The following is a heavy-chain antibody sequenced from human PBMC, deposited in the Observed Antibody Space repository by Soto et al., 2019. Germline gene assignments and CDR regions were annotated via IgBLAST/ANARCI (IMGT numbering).Heavy chain of an antibody. CDR3: VPGSSGGVGEDR. J-gene: IGHJ5*02. CDR2: ISESGATT. D-gene: IGHD1-26*01. Sequence: GGSLRLSCLASGFTFAGHAMTWVRQAPGKGLEWVSTISESGATTYYADSVKGRFTISRDNSKNTLFLQLSSLRVEDTALYYCVPGSSGGVGEDRWGQGTLVTVSS. V-gene: IGHV3-23*01. CDR1: GFTFAGHA.